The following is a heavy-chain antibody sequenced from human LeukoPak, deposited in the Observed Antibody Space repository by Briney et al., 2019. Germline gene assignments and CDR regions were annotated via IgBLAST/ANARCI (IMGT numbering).Heavy chain of an antibody. Sequence: GGSLRLSCAASGFTFSSYWMSWVRQAPGKGLEWVANIKQDGSEKYYVDSVKGGFTISRGNAKTSLYLQMNSLRAEDTAVYYCAKGYSYGRFDYWGQGTLVTVSS. D-gene: IGHD5-18*01. CDR3: AKGYSYGRFDY. CDR1: GFTFSSYW. J-gene: IGHJ4*02. CDR2: IKQDGSEK. V-gene: IGHV3-7*03.